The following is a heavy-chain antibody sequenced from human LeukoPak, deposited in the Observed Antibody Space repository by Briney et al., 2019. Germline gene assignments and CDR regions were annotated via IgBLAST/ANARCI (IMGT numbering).Heavy chain of an antibody. V-gene: IGHV3-53*01. Sequence: GGSLRLSCAASGFTVSSNYMSWVRQAPGKGLEWVSVIYSGGSTYYADSVKGRFTISGDNSKNTLYLQMNSLRAEDTAVYYCARDAGSGWYYFDYWGQGTLVTVSS. J-gene: IGHJ4*02. CDR3: ARDAGSGWYYFDY. D-gene: IGHD6-19*01. CDR2: IYSGGST. CDR1: GFTVSSNY.